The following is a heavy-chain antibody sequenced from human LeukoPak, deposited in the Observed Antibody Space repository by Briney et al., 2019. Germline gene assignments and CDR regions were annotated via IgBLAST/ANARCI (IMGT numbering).Heavy chain of an antibody. J-gene: IGHJ4*02. Sequence: GGSLRLSCAASGFTFSSYSMNWVRQAPGKGLEWISSISSSSSYIYYADSVKGRFTISRDNAKNSLYLQMNSLRAEDTAVYCCAREEDGSECDYWGQGTLVTVSS. V-gene: IGHV3-21*01. CDR1: GFTFSSYS. CDR3: AREEDGSECDY. D-gene: IGHD3-10*01. CDR2: ISSSSSYI.